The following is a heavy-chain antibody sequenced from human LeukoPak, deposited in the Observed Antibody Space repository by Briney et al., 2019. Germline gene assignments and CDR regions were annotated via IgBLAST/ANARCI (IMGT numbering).Heavy chain of an antibody. Sequence: PGGSLRLSCAASGFTFSTYTMNWVRQAPGKGLEWGSYISSSSSTIYYADSVKGRFTISRDNAKNSLDLQMNSLRAEDTAVYYCARGGSYYNEAFDIWGQGTMVTVSS. CDR1: GFTFSTYT. J-gene: IGHJ3*02. CDR3: ARGGSYYNEAFDI. V-gene: IGHV3-48*01. CDR2: ISSSSSTI. D-gene: IGHD1-26*01.